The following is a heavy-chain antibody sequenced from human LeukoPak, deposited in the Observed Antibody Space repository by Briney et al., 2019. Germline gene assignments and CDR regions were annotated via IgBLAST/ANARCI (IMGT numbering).Heavy chain of an antibody. CDR2: IFHSGST. CDR1: GGSISTYY. D-gene: IGHD3-3*01. V-gene: IGHV4-59*13. Sequence: SETLSLTCIVSGGSISTYYWNWIRQAPGKGLEWIGYIFHSGSTNYNPSLQSRVTISVDTSKNQFSLNLNSVTAADTAVYYCARAPIGLTQSGYPYYYYGMDVWGQGTTVTVSS. J-gene: IGHJ6*02. CDR3: ARAPIGLTQSGYPYYYYGMDV.